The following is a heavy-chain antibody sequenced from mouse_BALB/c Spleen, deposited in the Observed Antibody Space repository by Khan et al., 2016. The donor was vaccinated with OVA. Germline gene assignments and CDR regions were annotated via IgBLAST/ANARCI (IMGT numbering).Heavy chain of an antibody. CDR2: INTTTGEP. J-gene: IGHJ4*01. CDR3: ASVYDSMDY. V-gene: IGHV9-3*02. D-gene: IGHD2-12*01. CDR1: GYTFTNYG. Sequence: QVQLKQSGPELKKPGETVKISCKASGYTFTNYGMNWVKQAPGKGLKWMGLINTTTGEPTYAEEFKGRFAFSLETSASTAYLQINNLKNEDTATYFCASVYDSMDYWGQGALVTVSS.